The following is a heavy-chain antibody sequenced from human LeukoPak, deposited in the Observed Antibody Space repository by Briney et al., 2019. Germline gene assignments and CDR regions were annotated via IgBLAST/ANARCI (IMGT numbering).Heavy chain of an antibody. CDR2: VLDNTDFP. J-gene: IGHJ6*02. D-gene: IGHD3-16*01. Sequence: GGSLRLSCSGSGITLMSYTIHWVRRAPGKGLEWMTCVLDNTDFPYYADSVEGRFIIFRDSSKNVVYLQMNSLRPEDTAIYYCASEPGLSRGPDYAMDVWGQGPTVTVSS. V-gene: IGHV3-30-3*01. CDR3: ASEPGLSRGPDYAMDV. CDR1: GITLMSYT.